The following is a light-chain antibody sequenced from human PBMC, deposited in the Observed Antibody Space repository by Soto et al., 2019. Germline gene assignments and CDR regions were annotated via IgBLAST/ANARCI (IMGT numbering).Light chain of an antibody. Sequence: EIVMTQSPASLSVSPGDGATLSCRASQSVASNVAWYQQKPGQGPRLLIHGASTRAVGVPARFSGSGSGTDFTLTISSLQSEDFAVYYCQQYHNWPPQYTFVQGAKLQSK. CDR2: GAS. CDR1: QSVASN. J-gene: IGKJ2*01. V-gene: IGKV3-15*01. CDR3: QQYHNWPPQYT.